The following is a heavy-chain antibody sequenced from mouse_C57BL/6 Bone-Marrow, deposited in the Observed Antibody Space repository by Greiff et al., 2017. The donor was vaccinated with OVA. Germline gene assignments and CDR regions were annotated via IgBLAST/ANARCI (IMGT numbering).Heavy chain of an antibody. CDR1: GYAFSSYW. J-gene: IGHJ4*01. V-gene: IGHV1-80*01. D-gene: IGHD1-1*01. Sequence: VQLQESGAELVKPGASVKISCKASGYAFSSYWMNWVKQRPGKGLEWIGQIYPGDGDTNYNGKFKGKATLTADKSSSTAYMQLSSLTSEDSAVYFCARGGRLELRAMDYWGQGTSVTVSS. CDR3: ARGGRLELRAMDY. CDR2: IYPGDGDT.